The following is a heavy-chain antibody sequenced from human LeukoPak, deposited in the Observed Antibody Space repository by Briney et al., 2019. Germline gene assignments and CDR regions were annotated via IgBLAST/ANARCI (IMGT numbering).Heavy chain of an antibody. CDR3: ARRSGSFQGDYNFDY. D-gene: IGHD1-26*01. V-gene: IGHV5-51*01. CDR1: GYIFTSYW. J-gene: IGHJ4*02. Sequence: GESLKISCKGSGYIFTSYWIAWGRQMPGKGLEWMGIIYPGDSDTRYSPSFQGQVTISADKSISTAYLQWSSLKASDTAMYYCARRSGSFQGDYNFDYWGQGTLVTVSS. CDR2: IYPGDSDT.